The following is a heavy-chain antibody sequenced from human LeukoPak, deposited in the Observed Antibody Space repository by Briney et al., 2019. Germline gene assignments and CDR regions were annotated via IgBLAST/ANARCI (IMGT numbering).Heavy chain of an antibody. D-gene: IGHD1-7*01. V-gene: IGHV4-61*02. CDR1: GGSISSGSYY. CDR3: ARGSGELLPGWGAFDI. CDR2: IYTSGST. J-gene: IGHJ3*02. Sequence: PSQTLSLSCTVSGGSISSGSYYSSWIRQPAGKGLEWIGRIYTSGSTNYNPSLKSRVTISVDTSKNQFSLKLSSLTAADTAVYYCARGSGELLPGWGAFDIWGQGTMVTASS.